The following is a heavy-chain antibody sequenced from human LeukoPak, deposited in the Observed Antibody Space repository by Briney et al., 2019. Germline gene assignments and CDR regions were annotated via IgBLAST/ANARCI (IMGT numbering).Heavy chain of an antibody. J-gene: IGHJ4*02. Sequence: PGGSLRLSCAASGFFFSDSAMAWVRQAPGKGLEWVSTTTGAGDNTHYADSAKGRFTISRDNSKNTLYLQMNSLRAEDTAVYYCARDDSHYGSGSYFGYWGQGTLVTVSS. D-gene: IGHD3-10*01. CDR1: GFFFSDSA. CDR2: TTGAGDNT. V-gene: IGHV3-23*01. CDR3: ARDDSHYGSGSYFGY.